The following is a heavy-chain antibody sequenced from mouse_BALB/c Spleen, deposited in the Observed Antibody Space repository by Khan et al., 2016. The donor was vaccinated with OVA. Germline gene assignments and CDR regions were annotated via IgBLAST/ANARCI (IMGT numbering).Heavy chain of an antibody. Sequence: EVELVESGGDLVKPGGSLKLSCAASGFTFSTYGMSWVRQAPDKRLEWVATVSTGGSYTYYPDSVKGRFTISRENAKNTLYLQMSGLRSEDKAMFYCTRLAYYYDSEGFAYWGQGTLVTVSA. CDR2: VSTGGSYT. CDR1: GFTFSTYG. D-gene: IGHD1-1*01. CDR3: TRLAYYYDSEGFAY. V-gene: IGHV5-6*01. J-gene: IGHJ3*01.